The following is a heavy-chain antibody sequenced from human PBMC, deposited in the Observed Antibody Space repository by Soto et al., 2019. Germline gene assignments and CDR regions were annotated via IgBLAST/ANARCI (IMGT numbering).Heavy chain of an antibody. J-gene: IGHJ3*02. D-gene: IGHD2-2*01. Sequence: AISGSGGSTYYADSVKGRFTISRDNSKNTLYLQMNSLRAEGTAVYYCAKDAVVVVPADTMAAFDIWGQGTMVTVSS. CDR3: AKDAVVVVPADTMAAFDI. V-gene: IGHV3-23*01. CDR2: ISGSGGST.